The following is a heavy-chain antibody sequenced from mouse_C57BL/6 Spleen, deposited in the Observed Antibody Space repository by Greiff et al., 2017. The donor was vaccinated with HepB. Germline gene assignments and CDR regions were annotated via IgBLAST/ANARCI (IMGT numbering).Heavy chain of an antibody. V-gene: IGHV3-6*01. CDR3: ARGGGTRYFDV. J-gene: IGHJ1*03. D-gene: IGHD3-3*01. Sequence: EVQLVESGPGLVKPSQSLSLTCSVTGYSITSGYYWNWIRQFPGNKLEWMGYISYDGSNNYNPSLKNRISITRDTSKNQFFLKLNSVTTEDTATYYCARGGGTRYFDVWGTGTTVTVSS. CDR1: GYSITSGYY. CDR2: ISYDGSN.